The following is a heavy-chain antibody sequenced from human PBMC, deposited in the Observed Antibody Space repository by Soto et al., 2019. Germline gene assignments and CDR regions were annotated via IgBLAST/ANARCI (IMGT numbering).Heavy chain of an antibody. CDR3: APTPPPPYRDLPGVYYYYYYMDV. CDR2: IYWDDDK. D-gene: IGHD4-4*01. J-gene: IGHJ6*03. V-gene: IGHV2-5*02. CDR1: GFSLSTSGVG. Sequence: QITLKESGPTLVKPTQTLTLTCTFSGFSLSTSGVGVGWIRQPPGKALEWLALIYWDDDKRYSPSLKSRLTNTKDTSKNQVVLTTTNMDPVDTATYYCAPTPPPPYRDLPGVYYYYYYMDVWGKGTTVTVSS.